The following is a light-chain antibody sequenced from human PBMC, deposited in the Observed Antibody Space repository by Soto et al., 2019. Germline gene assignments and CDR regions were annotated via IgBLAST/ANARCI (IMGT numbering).Light chain of an antibody. CDR2: EDT. CDR1: SGSIATNY. CDR3: QSYDGSNPDVV. Sequence: NFMLTQPHSVSESPGKTVTISCTGSSGSIATNYVQWYQQRPGRAPTTVIYEDTQRPSGVPERFSGSIDSSSNSASLTISGLKTEDEADYYCQSYDGSNPDVVFGGGTQLTVL. V-gene: IGLV6-57*02. J-gene: IGLJ2*01.